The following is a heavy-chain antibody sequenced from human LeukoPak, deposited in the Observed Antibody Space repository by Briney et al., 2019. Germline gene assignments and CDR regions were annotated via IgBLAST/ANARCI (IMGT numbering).Heavy chain of an antibody. Sequence: ASVKVSCKTSGYTFTRYYMQWVLQAPGQGLEWMGIINPISGATDYAQKFQGRVTMTRDTSTSTVYMELSSLRSEDTAMYYCARLPYRDGVAQDYWGQGTLVTVSP. CDR1: GYTFTRYY. J-gene: IGHJ4*02. D-gene: IGHD3-16*02. CDR2: INPISGAT. CDR3: ARLPYRDGVAQDY. V-gene: IGHV1-46*01.